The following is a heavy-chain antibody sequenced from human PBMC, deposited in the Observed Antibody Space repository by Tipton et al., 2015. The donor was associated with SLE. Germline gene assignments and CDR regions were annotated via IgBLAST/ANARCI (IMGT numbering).Heavy chain of an antibody. J-gene: IGHJ4*02. CDR3: ARDYGDLDY. CDR2: IKQDGSEK. CDR1: GFTFSNYW. V-gene: IGHV3-7*03. D-gene: IGHD4-17*01. Sequence: SLRLSCAASGFTFSNYWMNWVRQAPGKGLEWVANIKQDGSEKYYVDSVKGRFIISRDNAKNSLYLQMNSLRAEDTAVYYCARDYGDLDYWGQGTLVTVSS.